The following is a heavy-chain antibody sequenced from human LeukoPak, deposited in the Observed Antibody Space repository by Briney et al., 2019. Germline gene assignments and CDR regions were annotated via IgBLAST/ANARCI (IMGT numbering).Heavy chain of an antibody. D-gene: IGHD3-16*01. CDR1: GYTFTGYY. Sequence: GASVKVSCKASGYTFTGYYMHWVRQAPGHGLEWMGWINPNSGDTKYAQKFQGRVTMTRDTSISTAYMELSRLRSDDTAVYYFATQRGSYRWGTDFDYWGQGTLVTVSS. CDR2: INPNSGDT. CDR3: ATQRGSYRWGTDFDY. V-gene: IGHV1-2*02. J-gene: IGHJ4*02.